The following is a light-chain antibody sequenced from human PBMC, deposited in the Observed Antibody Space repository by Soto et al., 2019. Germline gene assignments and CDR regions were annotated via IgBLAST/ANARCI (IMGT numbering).Light chain of an antibody. CDR2: GAS. V-gene: IGKV3-20*01. Sequence: EIVLTQSPATLSLSPGDRATLSCRASQSVSSNYLAWYQQKPGQAPRLLVYGASNRATGIPDRFTGRGSGTDFTLTISRLEPEDFPVYYCQQYGRSPPRVTFGGGTKVEIK. CDR3: QQYGRSPPRVT. J-gene: IGKJ4*01. CDR1: QSVSSNY.